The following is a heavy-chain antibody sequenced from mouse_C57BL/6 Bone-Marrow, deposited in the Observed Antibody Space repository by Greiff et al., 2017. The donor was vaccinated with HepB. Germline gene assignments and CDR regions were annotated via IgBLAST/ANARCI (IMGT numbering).Heavy chain of an antibody. CDR2: IDPENGDT. CDR1: GFNIKDDY. J-gene: IGHJ1*03. V-gene: IGHV14-4*01. Sequence: VQLQQSGAELVRPGASVKLSCTASGFNIKDDYMHWVKQRPEQGLEWIGWIDPENGDTEYAPKFQGKATITADTSSNTAYLQLSSLTSEDTAFYYCTATVVAFYWYFDVWGTGTTVTVSS. D-gene: IGHD1-1*01. CDR3: TATVVAFYWYFDV.